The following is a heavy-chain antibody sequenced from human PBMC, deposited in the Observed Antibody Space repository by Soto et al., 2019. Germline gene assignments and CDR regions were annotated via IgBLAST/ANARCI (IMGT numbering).Heavy chain of an antibody. CDR1: GYTFTGYY. J-gene: IGHJ6*03. D-gene: IGHD2-2*01. CDR2: INPNSGGT. V-gene: IGHV1-2*04. CDR3: ARSYCSSTSCYGYYYYMDV. Sequence: ASVKVSCKASGYTFTGYYTYWVRQAPGQGLEWMGWINPNSGGTNYAQKFQGWVTMTRDTSISTAYMELSRLRSDDTAVYYCARSYCSSTSCYGYYYYMDVWGKGTTVTVSS.